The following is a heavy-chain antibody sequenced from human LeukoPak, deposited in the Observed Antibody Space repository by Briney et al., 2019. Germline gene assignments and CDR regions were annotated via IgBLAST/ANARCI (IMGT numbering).Heavy chain of an antibody. CDR3: ARGVYDFWSGYIYYYYYMDV. Sequence: ASVKVSCKASGYTFTDYYVHWVRRAPGQGLEWMGWMNPNSGNTGYAQKFQGRVTMTRNTSISTAYMELSSLRSEDTAVYYCARGVYDFWSGYIYYYYYMDVWGKGTTVTVSS. CDR1: GYTFTDYY. D-gene: IGHD3-3*01. CDR2: MNPNSGNT. J-gene: IGHJ6*03. V-gene: IGHV1-8*02.